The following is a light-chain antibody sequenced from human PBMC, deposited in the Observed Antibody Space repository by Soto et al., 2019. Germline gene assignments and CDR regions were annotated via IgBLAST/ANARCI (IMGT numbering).Light chain of an antibody. Sequence: EIVMTQSPATLSVSPGERATLSCRASQSVSVNLAWYQQKPGQAPRLLIYGTSTRATGVSAKFSGGGSGTEVTLPISRPAAGNFAVYYCQQYNNWPQGLAFGQGTKVEIK. CDR3: QQYNNWPQGLA. J-gene: IGKJ1*01. V-gene: IGKV3-15*01. CDR1: QSVSVN. CDR2: GTS.